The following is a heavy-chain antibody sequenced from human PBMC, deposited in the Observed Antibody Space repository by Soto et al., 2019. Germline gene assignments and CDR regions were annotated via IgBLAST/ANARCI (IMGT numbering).Heavy chain of an antibody. CDR1: GGSFSGYY. J-gene: IGHJ6*03. CDR2: INHSGST. CDR3: ARLSYYYGSGAPSGNYYYYMDV. Sequence: QVQLQQWGAGLLKPSETLSLTCAVYGGSFSGYYWSWIRQPPGKGLEWIGEINHSGSTNYNPSVKSRVTISVDKAKNHFSLKLSSVTAADTAVYYCARLSYYYGSGAPSGNYYYYMDVWGKGTTVTVSS. V-gene: IGHV4-34*01. D-gene: IGHD3-10*01.